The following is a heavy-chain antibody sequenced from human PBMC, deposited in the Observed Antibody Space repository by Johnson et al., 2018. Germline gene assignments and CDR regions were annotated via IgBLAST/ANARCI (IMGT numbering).Heavy chain of an antibody. Sequence: QVQLVESGGGVVQPGRSLRLSCAASGFTFSSYGMHWVRQAPGKGLEWVAVISYDGSNKYYADSVKGRFTISRDNSKNTLYLQMTSLRAEETAVYYCDKEINCSLFYYYFGMDVWGQGTTVTVSS. CDR3: DKEINCSLFYYYFGMDV. J-gene: IGHJ6*02. D-gene: IGHD1-20*01. V-gene: IGHV3-30*18. CDR1: GFTFSSYG. CDR2: ISYDGSNK.